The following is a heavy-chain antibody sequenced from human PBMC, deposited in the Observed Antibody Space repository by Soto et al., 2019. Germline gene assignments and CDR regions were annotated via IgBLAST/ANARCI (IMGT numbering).Heavy chain of an antibody. CDR2: IRSSGSTI. CDR1: GFTFSDYY. D-gene: IGHD2-2*01. CDR3: ASKVDCTSTTCYAGGWFDP. J-gene: IGHJ5*02. Sequence: QVQLVESGGGLVKPGGSLRLSCAASGFTFSDYYMSWIRQAPGKGLEWVSYIRSSGSTIYYADSVKGRFTISRDNAKNSLDLQMNSLRAEDTAVYYCASKVDCTSTTCYAGGWFDPWGQGTLVTVSS. V-gene: IGHV3-11*01.